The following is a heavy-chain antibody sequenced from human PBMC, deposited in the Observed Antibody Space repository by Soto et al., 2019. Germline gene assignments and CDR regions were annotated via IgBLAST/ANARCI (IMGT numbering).Heavy chain of an antibody. CDR1: GYTFTSYG. V-gene: IGHV1-18*01. J-gene: IGHJ4*02. CDR3: ARDSGHDYIWGSYRAAYYFDY. D-gene: IGHD3-16*02. Sequence: RASVKVSCKASGYTFTSYGTSWVRQAPGQGLEWMGWISAYNGNTNYAQKLQGRVTMTTDTSTSTAYMELGSLRSDDTAVYYCARDSGHDYIWGSYRAAYYFDYWGQGTLVTVSS. CDR2: ISAYNGNT.